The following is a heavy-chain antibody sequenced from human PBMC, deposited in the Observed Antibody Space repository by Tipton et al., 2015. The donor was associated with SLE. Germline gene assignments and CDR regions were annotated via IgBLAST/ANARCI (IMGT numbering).Heavy chain of an antibody. CDR3: ARYFYDSSGVCLFDF. V-gene: IGHV4-31*02. D-gene: IGHD3-22*01. J-gene: IGHJ4*02. CDR2: VFSSGTT. CDR1: GFTLEDYG. Sequence: ALRLSCAASGFTLEDYGMSWIRQHPGKGLEWIGYVFSSGTTYYNPSLKGRLSLSLDTSQNQLSLKLSSVTSADTAVYYCARYFYDSSGVCLFDFWGQGTLVTVSS.